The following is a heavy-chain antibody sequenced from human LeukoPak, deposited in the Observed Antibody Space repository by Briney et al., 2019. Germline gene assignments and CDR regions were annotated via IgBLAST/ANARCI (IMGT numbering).Heavy chain of an antibody. CDR1: GFTFSSSA. D-gene: IGHD3-22*01. CDR2: MSYDGGNK. Sequence: GESLRLSCAASGFTFSSSAFHWVRQAPGKGLEWVAVMSYDGGNKYYADSVKGRFTISRDNPKNTLYLQMNSLRAEDTAVYYCARADYYDSGGAFDIWGQGTMVTVSS. CDR3: ARADYYDSGGAFDI. J-gene: IGHJ3*02. V-gene: IGHV3-30*04.